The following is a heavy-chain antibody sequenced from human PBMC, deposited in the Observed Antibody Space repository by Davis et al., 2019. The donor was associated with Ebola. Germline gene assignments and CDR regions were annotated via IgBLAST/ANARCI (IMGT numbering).Heavy chain of an antibody. CDR3: ARDGVVVAATVVYYYGMDV. CDR2: ISYDGSNK. Sequence: PGGSLRLSCAASGFTFSSYAMHWVRQAPGKGLEWVAVISYDGSNKYYADSVKGRFTISRDNSKNTLYLQMNSLRAEDTAVYYCARDGVVVAATVVYYYGMDVWGQGTTVTVSS. J-gene: IGHJ6*02. D-gene: IGHD2-15*01. CDR1: GFTFSSYA. V-gene: IGHV3-30-3*01.